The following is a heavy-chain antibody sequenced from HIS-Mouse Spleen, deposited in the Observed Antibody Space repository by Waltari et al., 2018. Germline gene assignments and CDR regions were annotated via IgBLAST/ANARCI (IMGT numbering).Heavy chain of an antibody. D-gene: IGHD5-18*01. CDR2: MNPNSGNT. Sequence: QVQLVQSGAEVKKPGASVKVSCKASGYTFPSYDINWVRQATGQGLEWMGWMNPNSGNTGYAQKLQGRVTMTRNTSISTAYMELSSLRSEDTAVYYCARIGSHRRGYSYGYWFDPWGQGTLVTVSS. J-gene: IGHJ5*02. CDR3: ARIGSHRRGYSYGYWFDP. CDR1: GYTFPSYD. V-gene: IGHV1-8*01.